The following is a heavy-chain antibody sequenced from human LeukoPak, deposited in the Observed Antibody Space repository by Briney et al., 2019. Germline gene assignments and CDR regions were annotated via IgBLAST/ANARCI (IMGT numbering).Heavy chain of an antibody. V-gene: IGHV4-34*01. Sequence: SETLSLTCAVYIDSFSNYHWNWIHQTSAKGMEWIGEVNESGGTNISPSLRSRVILSVDTSKNQFSLKLISVTVADTAIYYCARGQGATVPQVGKNWFDPWGQGTRVTVSS. CDR3: ARGQGATVPQVGKNWFDP. CDR2: VNESGGT. J-gene: IGHJ5*02. CDR1: IDSFSNYH. D-gene: IGHD1-26*01.